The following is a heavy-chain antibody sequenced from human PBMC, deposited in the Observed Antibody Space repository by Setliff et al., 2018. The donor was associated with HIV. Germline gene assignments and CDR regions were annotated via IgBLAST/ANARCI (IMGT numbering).Heavy chain of an antibody. CDR1: GYIFTDYY. V-gene: IGHV1-2*06. Sequence: ASVKVSCKASGYIFTDYYMHWVRQAPGQELGWMGRINPNSGGTNYAQKFQGRVTMTRDTSISTAYMELSSLRSEDTATYYCARSPYGSGWGPSSVAYMDVWGKGTAVTVSS. CDR3: ARSPYGSGWGPSSVAYMDV. D-gene: IGHD3-22*01. J-gene: IGHJ6*03. CDR2: INPNSGGT.